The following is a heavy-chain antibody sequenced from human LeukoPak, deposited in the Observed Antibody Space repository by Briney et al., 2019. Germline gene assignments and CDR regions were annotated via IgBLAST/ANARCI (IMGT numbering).Heavy chain of an antibody. V-gene: IGHV4-34*01. D-gene: IGHD6-13*01. CDR1: GGSISSYY. Sequence: PSETLSLTCTVSGGSISSYYWSWIRQPPGKGLEWIGEINHSGSTNYNPSLKSRVTISVDTSKNQFSLKLSSVTAADTAVYYCARLLRSWYGNKVDDYWGQGTLVTVSS. CDR3: ARLLRSWYGNKVDDY. J-gene: IGHJ4*02. CDR2: INHSGST.